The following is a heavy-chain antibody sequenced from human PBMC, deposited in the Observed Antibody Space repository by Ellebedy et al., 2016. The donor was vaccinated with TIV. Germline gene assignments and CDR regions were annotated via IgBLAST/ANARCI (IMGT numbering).Heavy chain of an antibody. Sequence: GESLKISCAAPGFTFSSHSLNWVRQAPGKGLEWVSYISSSSSTIYYADSVKGRFTISRDNAKNSLYLQMNSLRAEDTAVYYCARARGDGYNDEDYYGMDVWGQGTTVTVSS. J-gene: IGHJ6*02. CDR1: GFTFSSHS. CDR2: ISSSSSTI. CDR3: ARARGDGYNDEDYYGMDV. D-gene: IGHD5-24*01. V-gene: IGHV3-48*01.